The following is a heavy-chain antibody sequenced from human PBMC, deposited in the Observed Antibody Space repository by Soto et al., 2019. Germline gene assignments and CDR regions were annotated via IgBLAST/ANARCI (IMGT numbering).Heavy chain of an antibody. J-gene: IGHJ4*02. CDR3: ARVINWSGYYKVDY. CDR1: GGSFSGYY. Sequence: SETLSLTCAVYGGSFSGYYWSWIRQPPGKGLEWIGEINHSGSTNYNPSLKSRVTISVDTSKNQFSLKLSSVTAADTALYYCARVINWSGYYKVDYWGQGTLVTVSS. D-gene: IGHD3-3*01. V-gene: IGHV4-34*01. CDR2: INHSGST.